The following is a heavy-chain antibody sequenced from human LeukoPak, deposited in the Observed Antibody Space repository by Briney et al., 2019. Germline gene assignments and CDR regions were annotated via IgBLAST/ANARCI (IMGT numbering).Heavy chain of an antibody. CDR2: INPDGSDT. J-gene: IGHJ4*02. V-gene: IGHV3-74*01. Sequence: GGSLRLSCAASGFIFSSHAMHWVRQAPGKGLVWVSRINPDGSDTSYADSVRGRFTISRDNAKNTLYLQMNSLRAEDSAVYYCARFILGYWGQGTLVTVSS. CDR1: GFIFSSHA. D-gene: IGHD2/OR15-2a*01. CDR3: ARFILGY.